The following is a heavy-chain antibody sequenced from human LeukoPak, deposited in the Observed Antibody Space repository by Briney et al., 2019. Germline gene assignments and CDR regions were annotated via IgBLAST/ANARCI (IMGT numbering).Heavy chain of an antibody. CDR2: INTDGSST. Sequence: GGSLRLSCAASGFTFSSYWMHWVRQAPGKGLVWVSRINTDGSSTSYADSVKGRFTISRDNAKNTLYLQMDSLRAEDTAVYYCARDTYDRGWNGLFDYWGQGTLVTVSS. V-gene: IGHV3-74*01. D-gene: IGHD6-19*01. J-gene: IGHJ4*02. CDR3: ARDTYDRGWNGLFDY. CDR1: GFTFSSYW.